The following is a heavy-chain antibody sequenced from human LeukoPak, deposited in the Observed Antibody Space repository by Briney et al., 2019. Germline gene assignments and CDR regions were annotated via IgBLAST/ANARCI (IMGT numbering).Heavy chain of an antibody. J-gene: IGHJ4*02. CDR2: IYSGGST. V-gene: IGHV3-53*01. CDR3: ARDSNYDTSGHYY. CDR1: GFTVSSNY. D-gene: IGHD3-22*01. Sequence: GGSLRLSCAASGFTVSSNYVSWVRQAPGKGLEWVSVIYSGGSTYSADSVKGRFTISRDNSKNTLYLQMNSLRAEDTAVYYCARDSNYDTSGHYYWGQGTLVTVSS.